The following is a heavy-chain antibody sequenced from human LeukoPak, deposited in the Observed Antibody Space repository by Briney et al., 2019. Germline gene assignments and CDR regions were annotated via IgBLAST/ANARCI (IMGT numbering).Heavy chain of an antibody. Sequence: GGSLRLPCAASGFTFSSYWMSWVRQAPGEGLEWVANIKQDGSEKYYVDSVKGRFTISRDNAKNSLYLQMNSLRAEDTAVYYCARDRRAFLGYCSSTSCRVFDYWGQGTLVTVSS. V-gene: IGHV3-7*03. CDR1: GFTFSSYW. CDR2: IKQDGSEK. CDR3: ARDRRAFLGYCSSTSCRVFDY. D-gene: IGHD2-2*01. J-gene: IGHJ4*02.